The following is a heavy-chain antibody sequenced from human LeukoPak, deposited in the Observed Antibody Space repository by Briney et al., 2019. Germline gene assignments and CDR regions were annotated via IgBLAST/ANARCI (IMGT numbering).Heavy chain of an antibody. Sequence: GGSLRLSCAASGFTFSSYSMNWVRQAPGKGLDWVSSISSSSSYIYYADSVKGRFTISRDNAKNSLYLQMNSLRAEDTAVYYCARDRRGYSYTGYFDYWGQGTLVTVSS. D-gene: IGHD5-18*01. CDR2: ISSSSSYI. CDR1: GFTFSSYS. J-gene: IGHJ4*02. V-gene: IGHV3-21*01. CDR3: ARDRRGYSYTGYFDY.